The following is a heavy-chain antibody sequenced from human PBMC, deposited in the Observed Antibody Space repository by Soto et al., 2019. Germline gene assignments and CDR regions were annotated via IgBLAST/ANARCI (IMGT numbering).Heavy chain of an antibody. CDR1: GYTLTELS. D-gene: IGHD6-25*01. V-gene: IGHV1-24*01. J-gene: IGHJ3*02. CDR2: FDPEDGET. Sequence: QVQLVQSGAEVKKPGASVKVSCKVSGYTLTELSMHWVRQAPGKGLEWMGGFDPEDGETIYAQKFQGRVTMTVDTSTDTAYMELSSLRSEDTAVYYCATGIAADDAFDIWGQGTMVTVSS. CDR3: ATGIAADDAFDI.